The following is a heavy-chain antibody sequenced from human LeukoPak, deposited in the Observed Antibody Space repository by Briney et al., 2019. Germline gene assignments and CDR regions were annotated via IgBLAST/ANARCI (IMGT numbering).Heavy chain of an antibody. J-gene: IGHJ6*03. CDR1: GYTFTSYD. CDR2: MNPNSGNT. CDR3: ARVEYSYGFAYYYYMDV. D-gene: IGHD5-18*01. Sequence: GASVKLSFTASGYTFTSYDINWVRQATGQGLEWRGWMNPNSGNTGYAQKFQGRVTMNRNTSISTAYMEVSSLRSEDTAVYYCARVEYSYGFAYYYYMDVWGKGTTVTVSS. V-gene: IGHV1-8*01.